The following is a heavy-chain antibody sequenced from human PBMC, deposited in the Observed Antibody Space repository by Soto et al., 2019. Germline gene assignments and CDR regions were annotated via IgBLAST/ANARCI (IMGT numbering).Heavy chain of an antibody. J-gene: IGHJ4*02. CDR1: GFTFTAHA. D-gene: IGHD3-10*01. CDR3: VRGIGLSVGDD. V-gene: IGHV3-64D*08. Sequence: GGSLRLSCSASGFTFTAHALHWVRQAPGKGLQYVSTISSNGAITFYADSVRGRFTISRDNSRTSLSLQMTSLRPEDTAIYYCVRGIGLSVGDDWGQGTQVTVSS. CDR2: ISSNGAIT.